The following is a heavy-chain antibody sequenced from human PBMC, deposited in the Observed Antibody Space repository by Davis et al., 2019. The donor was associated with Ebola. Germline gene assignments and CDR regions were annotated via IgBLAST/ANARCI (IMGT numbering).Heavy chain of an antibody. CDR1: GFTFSSYA. CDR2: ISGSGGST. V-gene: IGHV3-23*01. CDR3: ARDPGTYDGSGSYYGMDV. D-gene: IGHD3-22*01. J-gene: IGHJ6*02. Sequence: GGSLRLSCAASGFTFSSYAMSWVRQAPGKGLEWVSAISGSGGSTYYADSVKGRFTISRDNAKNSVYLQMNSLRDEDTAVYYCARDPGTYDGSGSYYGMDVWGQGTTVTVSS.